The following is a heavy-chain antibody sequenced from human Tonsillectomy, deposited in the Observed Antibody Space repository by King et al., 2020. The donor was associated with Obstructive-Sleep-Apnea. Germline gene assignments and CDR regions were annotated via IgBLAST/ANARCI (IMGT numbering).Heavy chain of an antibody. V-gene: IGHV3-74*01. CDR2: IKRDGSSR. D-gene: IGHD6-13*01. J-gene: IGHJ3*02. CDR1: GFTFSRYW. Sequence: VQLVESGGGLVQPGGSLRLSCAASGFTFSRYWMHWVRQAPGKGLVWVSRIKRDGSSRNYADSVKGRFTISRDNAKNTLCLQMNGLRAEDTAVYYCATLTTAVGTGDAFDIWGQGTMVTVSS. CDR3: ATLTTAVGTGDAFDI.